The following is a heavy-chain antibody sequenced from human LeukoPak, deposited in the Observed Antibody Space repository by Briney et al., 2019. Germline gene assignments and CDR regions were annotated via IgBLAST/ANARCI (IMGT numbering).Heavy chain of an antibody. Sequence: ASVKVSCKASGYTFTGYYMHWVRQAPGQGLEWMGWINPNSGGTNYAQKFQGRVTMTRDTSISTAYMELSRLRSDDTAVYYCASQDDFSNWFDPWAQGTLVTVSS. CDR3: ASQDDFSNWFDP. CDR2: INPNSGGT. D-gene: IGHD3-3*01. V-gene: IGHV1-2*02. CDR1: GYTFTGYY. J-gene: IGHJ5*02.